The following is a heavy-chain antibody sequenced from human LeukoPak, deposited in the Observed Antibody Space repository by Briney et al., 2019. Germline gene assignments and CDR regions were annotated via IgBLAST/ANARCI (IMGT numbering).Heavy chain of an antibody. CDR3: AKGSGYYDSSGYSLQGY. J-gene: IGHJ4*02. D-gene: IGHD3-22*01. V-gene: IGHV3-23*01. CDR2: ISGGGGNT. CDR1: GFTFSSYG. Sequence: PGGSLRLSCAASGFTFSSYGMSWVRQAPGKGLEWVSGISGGGGNTNNADSVKGRFTISRDNSKNTLYLQMNSLRAEDTAVYYCAKGSGYYDSSGYSLQGYWGQGTLVTVSS.